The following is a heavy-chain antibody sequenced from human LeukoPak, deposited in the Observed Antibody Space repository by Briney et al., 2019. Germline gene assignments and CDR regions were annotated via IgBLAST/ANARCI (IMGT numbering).Heavy chain of an antibody. CDR3: AREGGHYYDSSGYYLPFDY. J-gene: IGHJ4*02. D-gene: IGHD3-22*01. Sequence: SVKVSCKASGGTFSSYAISWVRQAPGQGLEWMGGIIPIFGTANYAQKFQGRVTITADESTSTAYMELSSLRSEDTAVYYCAREGGHYYDSSGYYLPFDYWGQGTLVTVSS. V-gene: IGHV1-69*01. CDR2: IIPIFGTA. CDR1: GGTFSSYA.